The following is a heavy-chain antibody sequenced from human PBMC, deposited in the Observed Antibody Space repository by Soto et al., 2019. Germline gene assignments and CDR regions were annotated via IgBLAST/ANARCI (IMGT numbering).Heavy chain of an antibody. CDR1: GGSFSGYY. V-gene: IGHV4-34*01. CDR3: ARGASYVVVPAAIQYYYYMDV. D-gene: IGHD2-2*01. CDR2: INHSGST. Sequence: PSETLSLTCAVYGGSFSGYYWSWIRQPPGKGLEWIGEINHSGSTNYNPSLKSRVTISVDTSKNQFSLKLSSVTAADTAVYYCARGASYVVVPAAIQYYYYMDVWGKGTTVTVSS. J-gene: IGHJ6*03.